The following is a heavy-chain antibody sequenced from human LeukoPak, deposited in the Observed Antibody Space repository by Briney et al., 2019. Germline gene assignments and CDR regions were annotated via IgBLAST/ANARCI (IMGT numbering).Heavy chain of an antibody. J-gene: IGHJ3*02. V-gene: IGHV3-11*01. Sequence: GGSLRLSCAASGFTFSDYYMSWIRQAPGKGLEWVSYISSSGSTIYYADSVKGRFTISRDNAKNSLYLQMNSLRAEDTAVYYCARDLDYLRFGPRSNAFDIWGQGTMVTVSS. CDR2: ISSSGSTI. D-gene: IGHD3-10*01. CDR3: ARDLDYLRFGPRSNAFDI. CDR1: GFTFSDYY.